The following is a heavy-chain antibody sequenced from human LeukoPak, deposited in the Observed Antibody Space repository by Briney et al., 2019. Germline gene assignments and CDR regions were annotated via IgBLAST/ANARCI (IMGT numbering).Heavy chain of an antibody. CDR3: VRGLYCSSRISCYDYGLDV. CDR1: GGTFRSYG. Sequence: GASVKVSCKTSGGTFRSYGLNWVRQAPGQGLEWVGGFIPILGTPGHAQNLQGRVTITADESTSTGYMELSSLRYEDTAVYYCVRGLYCSSRISCYDYGLDVWGQGTTVTVSS. D-gene: IGHD2-2*01. V-gene: IGHV1-69*01. J-gene: IGHJ6*02. CDR2: FIPILGTP.